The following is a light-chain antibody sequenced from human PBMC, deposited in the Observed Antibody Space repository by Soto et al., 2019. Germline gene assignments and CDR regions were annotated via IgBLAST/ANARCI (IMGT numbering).Light chain of an antibody. CDR3: CSYAGTYSPV. J-gene: IGLJ2*01. CDR2: EVT. CDR1: SSDVGGYNY. V-gene: IGLV2-14*01. Sequence: QSVLTQPASVSGSPGQSITISCTGTSSDVGGYNYVSWYQQHPGKAPKLMIYEVTNRPSGVSDRFSGSRSGNTASLTISGLQADDEADYYCCSYAGTYSPVLGGGTKLTVL.